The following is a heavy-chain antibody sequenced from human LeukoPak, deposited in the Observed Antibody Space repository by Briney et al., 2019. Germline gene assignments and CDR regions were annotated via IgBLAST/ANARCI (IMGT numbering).Heavy chain of an antibody. D-gene: IGHD3-22*01. J-gene: IGHJ4*02. CDR1: GGSISTYF. Sequence: SETLSLTCAVSGGSISTYFWSWIRQAPGKGLEWIGNIHIIEKTNYNPSLKSRVSLSLDTSKKQFSLKMTSVTTADTAVYYCASTLKWLAFDYWGQGTLVTVSS. V-gene: IGHV4-59*01. CDR2: IHIIEKT. CDR3: ASTLKWLAFDY.